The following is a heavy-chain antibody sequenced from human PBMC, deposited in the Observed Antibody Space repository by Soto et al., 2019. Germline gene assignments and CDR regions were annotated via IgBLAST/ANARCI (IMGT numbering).Heavy chain of an antibody. CDR2: IKSKIDGGTT. CDR1: GFTFTNAW. Sequence: GGSLRLSCAASGFTFTNAWMKWVRQAPGKGLEWVGRIKSKIDGGTTDFAAPVKGRFTISRDDSKNTLYLQMNSLKTEDTAVYYCTTDGLAVAGTFDYWGRGTLVTVSS. J-gene: IGHJ4*02. CDR3: TTDGLAVAGTFDY. D-gene: IGHD6-19*01. V-gene: IGHV3-15*07.